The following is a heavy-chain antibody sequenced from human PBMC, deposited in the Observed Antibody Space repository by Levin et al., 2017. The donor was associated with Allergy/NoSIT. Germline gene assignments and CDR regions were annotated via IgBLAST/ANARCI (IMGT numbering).Heavy chain of an antibody. CDR1: GFTFSSYG. CDR3: AKGGGYGDNLFDY. V-gene: IGHV3-23*01. D-gene: IGHD4-23*01. CDR2: ISGSGGRT. J-gene: IGHJ4*02. Sequence: GESLKISCAASGFTFSSYGMSWVRQAPGKGLEWVSAISGSGGRTYYADSVKGRFTISRDNSKNTLFLQMNSLRAEDTALYYCAKGGGYGDNLFDYWGQGTLVTVSS.